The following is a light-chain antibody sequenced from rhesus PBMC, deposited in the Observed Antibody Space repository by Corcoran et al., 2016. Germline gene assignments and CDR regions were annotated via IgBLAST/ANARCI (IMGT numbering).Light chain of an antibody. CDR2: GAS. V-gene: IGKV3-24*01. J-gene: IGKJ2*01. Sequence: EIVMTQSPATLSLSPGERATLPCRASQSVSSSLAWYQQKPGQAPRLLIYGASSRATGIPDRFSGSGAGTDFTLTISSLEPEDVAVYYCLQHSNWPHSFGQGTKVEIK. CDR1: QSVSSS. CDR3: LQHSNWPHS.